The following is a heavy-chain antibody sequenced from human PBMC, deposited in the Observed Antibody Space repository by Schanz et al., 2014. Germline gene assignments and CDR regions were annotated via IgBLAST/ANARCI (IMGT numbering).Heavy chain of an antibody. J-gene: IGHJ1*01. CDR2: ISTNGGST. V-gene: IGHV3-64*01. CDR3: AKGTRFGEFVTRGEYFQH. Sequence: EVQLVESGGGLVQPGGSLRLSCAASGFTFSSYAMNWVRQAPGKGLEYVSAISTNGGSTYYANSVKGRFTISRDNSKNTLYLQMGSLRAEDTAVYYCAKGTRFGEFVTRGEYFQHWGQGTLVTVSS. D-gene: IGHD3-10*01. CDR1: GFTFSSYA.